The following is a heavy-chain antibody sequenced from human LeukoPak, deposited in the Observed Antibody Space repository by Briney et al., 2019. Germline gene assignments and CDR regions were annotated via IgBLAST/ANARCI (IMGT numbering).Heavy chain of an antibody. CDR1: GGSFSGYY. CDR3: ASRSSSWYGHWFDP. Sequence: SETLSLTCAVYGGSFSGYYWSWIRQPPGKGLEWIGEINHSGSTNYNPSLKSRVTISVDTSKNQFSLKLSSVTAADTAVYYCASRSSSWYGHWFDPWGQGTLVTVSS. CDR2: INHSGST. D-gene: IGHD6-13*01. V-gene: IGHV4-34*01. J-gene: IGHJ5*02.